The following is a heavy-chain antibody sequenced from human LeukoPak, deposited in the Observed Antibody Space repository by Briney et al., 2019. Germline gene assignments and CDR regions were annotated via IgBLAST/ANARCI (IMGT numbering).Heavy chain of an antibody. CDR2: IYHSGST. D-gene: IGHD3-10*01. V-gene: IGHV4-59*12. J-gene: IGHJ4*02. Sequence: SETLSPTCTVSGGSISSYYWSWIRQPPGKGLEWIGEIYHSGSTNYNPSLKSRVTISVDKSKNQFSLKLSSVTAADTAVYYCASIDYYGSGSYLIYWGQGTLVTVSS. CDR1: GGSISSYY. CDR3: ASIDYYGSGSYLIY.